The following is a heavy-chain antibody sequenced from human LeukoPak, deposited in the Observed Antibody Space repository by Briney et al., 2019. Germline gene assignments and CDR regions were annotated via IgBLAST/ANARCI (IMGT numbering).Heavy chain of an antibody. V-gene: IGHV4-30-4*01. J-gene: IGHJ5*02. D-gene: IGHD3-16*01. CDR2: IYYSGST. CDR1: GGSISSGDYY. CDR3: ARDSARYGGWFDP. Sequence: SETLSLTCTVSGGSISSGDYYWSWIRQPPGKGLEWIGYIYYSGSTYYNPSLKSRVTISVDTSKNQFSLKLSSVTAAATAVYYCARDSARYGGWFDPWGQGTLVTVSS.